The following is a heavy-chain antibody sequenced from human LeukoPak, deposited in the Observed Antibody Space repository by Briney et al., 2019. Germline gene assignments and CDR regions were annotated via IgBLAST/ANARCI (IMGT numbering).Heavy chain of an antibody. J-gene: IGHJ4*02. Sequence: GGSLRLSCAASGFTFSSYSMNWVRQAPGKGLEWVSSISSSSSYIYYADSVKGRFTISRDNAKNSLYLQMNSLRAEDTAVYYCAKDLYYYDSSGYFIDYWGQGTLVTVSS. CDR2: ISSSSSYI. CDR3: AKDLYYYDSSGYFIDY. CDR1: GFTFSSYS. V-gene: IGHV3-21*01. D-gene: IGHD3-22*01.